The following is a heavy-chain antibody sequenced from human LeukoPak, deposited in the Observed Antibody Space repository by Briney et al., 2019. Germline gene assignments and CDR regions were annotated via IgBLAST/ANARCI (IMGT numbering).Heavy chain of an antibody. D-gene: IGHD1-14*01. CDR2: IYSSGST. J-gene: IGHJ4*02. Sequence: SETLSLICTVSGGSMNNYYWNWIRQPAGKGLEWIGHIYSSGSTNYNPSLKSRVTISIDTSKNQFFLKLSSVTAADTAVYYCARRTDYWGQGTLVTVSS. V-gene: IGHV4-4*07. CDR1: GGSMNNYY. CDR3: ARRTDY.